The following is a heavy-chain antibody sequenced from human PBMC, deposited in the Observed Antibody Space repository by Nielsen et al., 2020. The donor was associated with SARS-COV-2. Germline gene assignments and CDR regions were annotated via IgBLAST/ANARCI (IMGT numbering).Heavy chain of an antibody. J-gene: IGHJ5*02. CDR3: ATTRVEMATIAA. Sequence: GGSLRLSCVASGFTFSSYGMHWVRQAPGKGLEWVAVISYDGSNKYYADSVKGRFTISRDNSKNTLYLQMNSLRAEDTAVYYCATTRVEMATIAAWGQGTLVTVSS. CDR2: ISYDGSNK. D-gene: IGHD5-24*01. V-gene: IGHV3-30*03. CDR1: GFTFSSYG.